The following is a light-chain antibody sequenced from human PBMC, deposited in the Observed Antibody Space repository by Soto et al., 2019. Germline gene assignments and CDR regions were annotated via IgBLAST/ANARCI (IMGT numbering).Light chain of an antibody. CDR1: QSVLYSSNNKNY. CDR3: QQYYSTPLP. J-gene: IGKJ4*01. CDR2: WAS. Sequence: DIVMTQSPDSLAVSLGERATINCKSSQSVLYSSNNKNYLAWYQQKPRQPPKLLIYWASTRESGVPDRFSGSGSVKDFTLTISSLQAEEVAVYYCQQYYSTPLPFGGGTKVEIK. V-gene: IGKV4-1*01.